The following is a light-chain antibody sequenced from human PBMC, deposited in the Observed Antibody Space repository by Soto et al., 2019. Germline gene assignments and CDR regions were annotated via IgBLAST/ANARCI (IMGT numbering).Light chain of an antibody. V-gene: IGKV1-27*01. CDR3: QNYNTALWT. Sequence: DIQMTQSPSSLSASVGGRVTITCRASQDIRNHLVWYQQKPGKVPKLLIYRASTLQSGVPSRFSGSGSGTDFTLTISSLQPEDGATYYCQNYNTALWTFGQGTKVEIK. J-gene: IGKJ1*01. CDR2: RAS. CDR1: QDIRNH.